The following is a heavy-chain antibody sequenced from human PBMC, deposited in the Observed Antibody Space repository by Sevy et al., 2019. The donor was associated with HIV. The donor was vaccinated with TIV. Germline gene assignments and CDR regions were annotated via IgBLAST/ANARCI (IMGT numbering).Heavy chain of an antibody. CDR1: GFSLSTSGVG. J-gene: IGHJ3*02. V-gene: IGHV2-5*01. Sequence: SGPTLVKPTQTLTLTCTFSGFSLSTSGVGVGWIRQPPGKALEWLALIYWNDDKRYSPSLKSRLTITKDTSKNQVVLTMTNMDPVDTATYYCAHLDFLGAYCSSTSCPGTFDIWGQGTMVTVSS. CDR3: AHLDFLGAYCSSTSCPGTFDI. D-gene: IGHD2-2*01. CDR2: IYWNDDK.